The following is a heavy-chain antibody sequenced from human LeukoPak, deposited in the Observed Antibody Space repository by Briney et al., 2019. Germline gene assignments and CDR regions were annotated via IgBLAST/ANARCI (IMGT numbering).Heavy chain of an antibody. Sequence: GGSLRLSCAASGFTFSSYAMRWVRQAPGKGLEWVSGIIWNGGSTGYADSVKGRFTISRDNAKNSLYLQMNSLRAEDTALYYCARSSRRGYYPYFDYWGQGTLVTVSS. CDR1: GFTFSSYA. J-gene: IGHJ4*02. CDR3: ARSSRRGYYPYFDY. D-gene: IGHD3-22*01. CDR2: IIWNGGST. V-gene: IGHV3-20*04.